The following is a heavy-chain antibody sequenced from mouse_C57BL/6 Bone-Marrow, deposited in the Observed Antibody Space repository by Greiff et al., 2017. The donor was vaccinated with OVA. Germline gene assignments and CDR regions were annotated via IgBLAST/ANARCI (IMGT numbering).Heavy chain of an antibody. CDR3: ASARWLLWYFDV. V-gene: IGHV1-69*01. CDR2: IDPSDSYT. J-gene: IGHJ1*03. Sequence: VQLKQPGAELVMPGASVKLSCKASGYTFTSYWMHWVKQRPGQGLEWIGEIDPSDSYTNYNQKFKGKSTLTVDKSSSTAYMQLSSLTSEDSAVYYCASARWLLWYFDVWGTGTTVTVSS. D-gene: IGHD2-3*01. CDR1: GYTFTSYW.